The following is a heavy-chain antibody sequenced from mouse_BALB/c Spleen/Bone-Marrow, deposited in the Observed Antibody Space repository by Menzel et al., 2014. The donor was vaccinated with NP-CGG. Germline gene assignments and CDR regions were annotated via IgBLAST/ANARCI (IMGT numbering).Heavy chain of an antibody. V-gene: IGHV5-12-2*01. CDR2: ISNGGDNT. D-gene: IGHD2-14*01. Sequence: EVMLAESGGGLVQPGGSLKLSCAASGFTFSSYIMSWVRQTPEKRLEWVAYISNGGDNTYYPDTVKGRFIISRDNAKNTLCLQMSSLKSEDTAMYYCVRHRYDGYYFDYWGQGTTLTVSS. CDR1: GFTFSSYI. J-gene: IGHJ2*01. CDR3: VRHRYDGYYFDY.